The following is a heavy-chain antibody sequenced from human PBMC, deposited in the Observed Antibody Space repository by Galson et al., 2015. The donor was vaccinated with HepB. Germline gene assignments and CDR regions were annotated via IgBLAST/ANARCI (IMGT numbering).Heavy chain of an antibody. V-gene: IGHV3-72*01. D-gene: IGHD1-14*01. CDR2: VRHKARSYTT. J-gene: IGHJ4*02. Sequence: SLRLSCAASRFIFSDYYMEWVRQAPGKGLEWVGRVRHKARSYTTAYAACVEGRFTISRDDSKNSLYLQMDRLKAEDTAVYYCSRTLPGIDFDYWGQGTLVTVSS. CDR3: SRTLPGIDFDY. CDR1: RFIFSDYY.